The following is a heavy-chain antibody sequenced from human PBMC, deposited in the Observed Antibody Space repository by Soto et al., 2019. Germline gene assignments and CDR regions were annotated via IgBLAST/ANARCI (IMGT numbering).Heavy chain of an antibody. V-gene: IGHV6-1*01. D-gene: IGHD6-13*01. J-gene: IGHJ3*02. Sequence: SQTLSLTCAISGDSVSSNSAAWNWIRQSPSRGLEWLGRTYYRSKWYNDYAVSVKSRITINPDTSKNQFSLQLNSVTPENTAVYYCARDGQQQLVLAFDIWGQGTMVTVSS. CDR3: ARDGQQQLVLAFDI. CDR2: TYYRSKWYN. CDR1: GDSVSSNSAA.